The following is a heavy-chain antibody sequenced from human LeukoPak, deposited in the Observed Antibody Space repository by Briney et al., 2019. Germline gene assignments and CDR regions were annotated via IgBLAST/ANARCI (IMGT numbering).Heavy chain of an antibody. D-gene: IGHD6-19*01. CDR3: ARPSGYSSGWVDY. CDR1: GYSFTSYW. J-gene: IGHJ4*02. V-gene: IGHV5-51*01. Sequence: GESLKISCKGSGYSFTSYWIGWVRQMPGKDLEWMGIIYPGDSDTRYRLSFQGPVPLSAAKSLSTAYLQWSSLKASETAMYYWARPSGYSSGWVDYWGQGTLVTVSS. CDR2: IYPGDSDT.